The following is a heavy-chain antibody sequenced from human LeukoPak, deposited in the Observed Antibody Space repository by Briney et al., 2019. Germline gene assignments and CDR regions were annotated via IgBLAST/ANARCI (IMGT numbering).Heavy chain of an antibody. Sequence: GGSLRLSCAASGFTFDDYTMRWVRQAPGKGLEWVSLISWDGGSTYYADSVKGRFTISRDNSKNSLYLQMNSLRTEDTALYYCAKSGDIVVVAYYYMDVWGKGTTVTVSS. J-gene: IGHJ6*03. V-gene: IGHV3-43*01. CDR3: AKSGDIVVVAYYYMDV. D-gene: IGHD2-15*01. CDR1: GFTFDDYT. CDR2: ISWDGGST.